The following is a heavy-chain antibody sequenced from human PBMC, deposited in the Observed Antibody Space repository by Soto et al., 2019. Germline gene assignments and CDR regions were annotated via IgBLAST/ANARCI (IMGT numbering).Heavy chain of an antibody. V-gene: IGHV3-11*01. CDR3: ACLYGSGSYFGYYYGMDV. J-gene: IGHJ6*02. Sequence: STIYYADSVKGRFTISRDNAKNSLYLQMNSLRAEDSALYYCACLYGSGSYFGYYYGMDVCGQGTTVTVSS. D-gene: IGHD3-10*01. CDR2: STI.